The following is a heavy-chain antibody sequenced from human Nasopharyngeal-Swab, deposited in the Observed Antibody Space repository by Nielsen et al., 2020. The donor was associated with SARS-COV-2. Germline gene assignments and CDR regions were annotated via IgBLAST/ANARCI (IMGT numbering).Heavy chain of an antibody. CDR3: AIAMVKEDY. CDR2: IYRSGST. CDR1: GGSISSSSYY. J-gene: IGHJ4*02. Sequence: GSLRLSCTVSGGSISSSSYYWGWIRQPPGKGLEWVGEIYRSGSTNYNPSLKSRVTISVDKSKNQFSLKLTSVTAADTAVYYCAIAMVKEDYWGQGTLVTVSS. V-gene: IGHV4-39*07. D-gene: IGHD5-18*01.